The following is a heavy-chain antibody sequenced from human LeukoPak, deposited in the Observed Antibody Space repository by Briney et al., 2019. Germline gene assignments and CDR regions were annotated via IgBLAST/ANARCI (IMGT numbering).Heavy chain of an antibody. CDR1: GGSISSYY. CDR2: IYYSGST. J-gene: IGHJ4*02. D-gene: IGHD5-18*01. V-gene: IGHV4-59*01. Sequence: SETLSLTCTVSGGSISSYYWSWIRQPPGKGLEWIGYIYYSGSTNYNPSLKSRVTISVDTSKNQFSLKLSSVTAADTAVYYCAGEPYSYGYVVYWGQGILVTVSS. CDR3: AGEPYSYGYVVY.